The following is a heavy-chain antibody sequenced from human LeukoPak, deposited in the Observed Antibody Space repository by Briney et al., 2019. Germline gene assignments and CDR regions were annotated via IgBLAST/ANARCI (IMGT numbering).Heavy chain of an antibody. V-gene: IGHV3-23*01. J-gene: IGHJ1*01. Sequence: PGGSLRLSCAASGFTFSSYAMSWVRQAPGKGLEWVSAISGSGGSTYYADSVKGRFTISRDNSKNTLYLQMNSLRAEDTAVYYCAKDLRRGYSSSWQEATGAEYFQHWGQGTLVTVSS. CDR1: GFTFSSYA. D-gene: IGHD6-13*01. CDR2: ISGSGGST. CDR3: AKDLRRGYSSSWQEATGAEYFQH.